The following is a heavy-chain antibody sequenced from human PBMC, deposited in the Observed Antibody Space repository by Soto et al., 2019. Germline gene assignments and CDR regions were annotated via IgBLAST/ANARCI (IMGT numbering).Heavy chain of an antibody. V-gene: IGHV1-3*01. D-gene: IGHD3-3*01. Sequence: ASVKVSCKASGYTFTSYAMHWVRQAPGQRLEWMGWINAGNGNTKYSQKFQGRVTITRDTSASTAYMELSSLRSEDTAVYYCARDRVLRFLEWFSRGELAETFDYWGQGTLVTVSS. CDR1: GYTFTSYA. CDR2: INAGNGNT. CDR3: ARDRVLRFLEWFSRGELAETFDY. J-gene: IGHJ4*02.